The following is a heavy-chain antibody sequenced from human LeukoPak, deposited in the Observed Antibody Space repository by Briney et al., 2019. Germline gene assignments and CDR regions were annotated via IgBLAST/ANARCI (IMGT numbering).Heavy chain of an antibody. J-gene: IGHJ4*02. D-gene: IGHD6-19*01. CDR1: GFTFSSYA. CDR2: IGGST. V-gene: IGHV3-23*01. CDR3: AKQYSGGWYYFDY. Sequence: GGSLRLSCEATGFTFSSYAMTWVRQAPGKGLERVSAIGGSTYYADSVKGRFTISRDNSENTLYLQMNSLRAEDTAVYYCAKQYSGGWYYFDYWGQGTLVTVSS.